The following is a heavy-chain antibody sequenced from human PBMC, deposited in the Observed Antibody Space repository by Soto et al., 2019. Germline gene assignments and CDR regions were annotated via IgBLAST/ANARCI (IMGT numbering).Heavy chain of an antibody. D-gene: IGHD2-21*02. CDR1: GGAFSGYY. CDR2: INHSGTI. V-gene: IGHV4-34*01. J-gene: IGHJ6*02. CDR3: ARADRTLVTSYSLDV. Sequence: SETLSLTCAVYGGAFSGYYWTWIRQPPGKGLEWIGEINHSGTINFNPSLKSRLTISLDTSKKHSSLKLSSVTDADTAAYYCARADRTLVTSYSLDVWGQGTTVTVSS.